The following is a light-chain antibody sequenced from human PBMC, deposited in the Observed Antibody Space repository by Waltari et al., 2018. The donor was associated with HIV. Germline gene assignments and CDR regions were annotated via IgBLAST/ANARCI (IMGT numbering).Light chain of an antibody. J-gene: IGLJ1*01. CDR1: SSDVGAYHY. CDR3: SSYTTSSTFV. Sequence: QSALTQPASVSGSPGQSITISCTGTSSDVGAYHYVSWFQQHPDKPPQLIIQEVTNPPSGISNRFSCSTSCNTASLTISGLQAEDEADYYCSSYTTSSTFVFGSGTKVTVL. V-gene: IGLV2-14*01. CDR2: EVT.